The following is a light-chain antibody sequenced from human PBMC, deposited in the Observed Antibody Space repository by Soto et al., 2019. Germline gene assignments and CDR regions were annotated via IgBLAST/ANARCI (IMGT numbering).Light chain of an antibody. V-gene: IGLV2-11*01. CDR2: DVS. CDR3: SSYAGSYSVV. CDR1: SSDVGGYNY. J-gene: IGLJ2*01. Sequence: QSALTQPRSVSGSPGQSVTISCTGNSSDVGGYNYVSWYQQHPGKAPKLMIYDVSKRPSGVPDRLSGSKSGNTASLTISGLQAEDEADYYCSSYAGSYSVVFGGGTKLTVL.